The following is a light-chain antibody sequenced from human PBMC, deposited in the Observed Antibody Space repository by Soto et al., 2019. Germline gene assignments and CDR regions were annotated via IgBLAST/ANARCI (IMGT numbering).Light chain of an antibody. CDR1: PCVSTTS. CDR3: QQDYNLPLT. CDR2: GAS. J-gene: IGKJ4*01. V-gene: IGKV3D-7*01. Sequence: PGERFTLSCRASPCVSTTSLTWYQQKPGQAPRRLIYGASTRPTNLPARFSGSGSGTDFTLTISSLQPEDFAVYYCQQDYNLPLTFGGGTKVEIK.